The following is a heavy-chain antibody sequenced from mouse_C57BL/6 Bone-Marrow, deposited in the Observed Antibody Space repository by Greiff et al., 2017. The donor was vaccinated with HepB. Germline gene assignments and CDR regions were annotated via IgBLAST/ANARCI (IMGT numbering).Heavy chain of an antibody. CDR1: GFSFNTYA. CDR2: IRSKSNNYAT. Sequence: EVKLMESGGGLVQPKGSLKLSCAASGFSFNTYAMNWVRQAPGKGLEWVARIRSKSNNYATYYADSVKDRFTISRDDSESMLYLQMNNLKTEDTAMYYCVRGSYDSYYAMDYWGQGTSVTVSS. J-gene: IGHJ4*01. V-gene: IGHV10-1*01. CDR3: VRGSYDSYYAMDY. D-gene: IGHD2-4*01.